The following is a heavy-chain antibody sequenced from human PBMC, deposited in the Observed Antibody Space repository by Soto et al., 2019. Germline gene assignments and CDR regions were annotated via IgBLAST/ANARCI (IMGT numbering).Heavy chain of an antibody. CDR2: ISYDGSNK. V-gene: IGHV3-30-3*01. Sequence: QVQLVESGGGVVQPGRSLRLSCAASGFTFSSYAMHWVRQAPGKGLEWVAVISYDGSNKYYADSVKGRFTISRDNSKNTLYLQMNSLRAEDTAVYYCARDRGVVVIVNWFDPWGQGTLFTVSS. D-gene: IGHD3-22*01. J-gene: IGHJ5*02. CDR3: ARDRGVVVIVNWFDP. CDR1: GFTFSSYA.